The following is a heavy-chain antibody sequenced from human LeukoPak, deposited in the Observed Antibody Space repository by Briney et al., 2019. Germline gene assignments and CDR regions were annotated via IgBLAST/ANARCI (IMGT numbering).Heavy chain of an antibody. Sequence: GGSLRLSCAASGFTFGDYSMNWVRQAPGKGLEWVSYIRSSSSTIYYADSVKGRFTISRDNAKNSLYLQMNSLRDDDTAVYYCARSILFDYWGQGTLVTVSS. J-gene: IGHJ4*02. CDR3: ARSILFDY. V-gene: IGHV3-48*02. CDR1: GFTFGDYS. CDR2: IRSSSSTI.